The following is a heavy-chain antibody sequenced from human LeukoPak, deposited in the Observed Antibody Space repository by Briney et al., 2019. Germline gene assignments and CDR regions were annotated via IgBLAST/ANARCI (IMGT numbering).Heavy chain of an antibody. D-gene: IGHD2-15*01. J-gene: IGHJ6*03. CDR1: GYTFTGYY. Sequence: ASVKVSCKASGYTFTGYYMHWVRQAPGQGLEWMGWINPNSGGTNYAQKFQGRVSMTRDTSISTAYMELSRLRSDDTAVYYCARGVVAATFYYYMDVWGKGTTVTVSS. CDR3: ARGVVAATFYYYMDV. V-gene: IGHV1-2*02. CDR2: INPNSGGT.